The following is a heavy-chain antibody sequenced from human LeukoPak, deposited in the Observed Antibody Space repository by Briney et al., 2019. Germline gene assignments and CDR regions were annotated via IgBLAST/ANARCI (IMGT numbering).Heavy chain of an antibody. CDR1: GFTFSSYA. D-gene: IGHD4-17*01. CDR2: ISYDGGNK. Sequence: GRALRLSCAASGFTFSSYAMHWVRPAPGKGLEWVAVISYDGGNKYYADSVKGRFTISRDNSKNTLYLQMNSLGAEDTAVYYCARAMTTVTPLDYWGQGTLVAVSS. V-gene: IGHV3-30-3*01. CDR3: ARAMTTVTPLDY. J-gene: IGHJ4*02.